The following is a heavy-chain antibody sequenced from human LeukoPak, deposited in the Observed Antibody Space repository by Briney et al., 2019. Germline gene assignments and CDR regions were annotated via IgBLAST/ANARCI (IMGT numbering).Heavy chain of an antibody. Sequence: GGSLRLSCAASGFTFSNFAMSWVRQAPGKGLEWVSAISGSGGSTYYADTVKGRFTISRDNSKNTLYLQMNSLRAEDTAVYYCAKGAWGFGYYGMDVWGKGTTVTVSS. V-gene: IGHV3-23*01. CDR1: GFTFSNFA. CDR3: AKGAWGFGYYGMDV. J-gene: IGHJ6*04. CDR2: ISGSGGST. D-gene: IGHD3-10*01.